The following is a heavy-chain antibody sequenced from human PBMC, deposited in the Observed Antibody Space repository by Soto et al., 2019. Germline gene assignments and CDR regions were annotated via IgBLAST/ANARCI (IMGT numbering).Heavy chain of an antibody. CDR2: ISYDGSNK. J-gene: IGHJ6*02. V-gene: IGHV3-30*18. Sequence: GGSLRLSCAASGFTSSSYGVHWVRQAPGKGLDWVAVISYDGSNKYYADSVKGRFTISRDNSKNTLYLQMNSLRAEDTAVYYCAKDHTGIVVVPAASYGMDVWGQGTTVTVSS. D-gene: IGHD2-2*01. CDR1: GFTSSSYG. CDR3: AKDHTGIVVVPAASYGMDV.